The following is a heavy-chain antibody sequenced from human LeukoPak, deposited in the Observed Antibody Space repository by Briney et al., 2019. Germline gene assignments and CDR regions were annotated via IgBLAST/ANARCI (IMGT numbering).Heavy chain of an antibody. CDR2: ISWNSGSI. Sequence: GGSLRLSCAASGFTFDDYAMHWVRQAPGKGLEWVSGISWNSGSIGYADSVKGRFTISRDNAKNSLYLQMNSLRAEDTAVYYCAKDFNYYDVFYYFDYWGQGTLVTVSS. J-gene: IGHJ4*02. V-gene: IGHV3-9*01. CDR3: AKDFNYYDVFYYFDY. CDR1: GFTFDDYA. D-gene: IGHD3-22*01.